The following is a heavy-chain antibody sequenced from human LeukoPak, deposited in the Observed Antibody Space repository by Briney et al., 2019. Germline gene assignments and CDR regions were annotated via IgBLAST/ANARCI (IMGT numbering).Heavy chain of an antibody. CDR2: ISSNGGST. CDR3: ARRVGSRGISPNYYYYYMDV. V-gene: IGHV3-64*01. Sequence: PGGSLRLSCAASGFTFSSYAMHWVRQAPGKGLEYVSAISSNGGSTYYANSVKGRFTISRDNSKNTLYLQMGSLRAEDMAVYYCARRVGSRGISPNYYYYYMDVWGKGTTVTVSS. CDR1: GFTFSSYA. D-gene: IGHD3-3*02. J-gene: IGHJ6*03.